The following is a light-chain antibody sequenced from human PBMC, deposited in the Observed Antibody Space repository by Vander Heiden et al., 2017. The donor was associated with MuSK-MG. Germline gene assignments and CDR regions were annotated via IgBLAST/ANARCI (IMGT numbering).Light chain of an antibody. CDR3: QQSDSTPLT. CDR2: AAS. J-gene: IGKJ4*01. V-gene: IGKV1-39*01. Sequence: DIQMTQSPSSLSASVGDRVTITCRASQSISSYLNWYQQKPGKAPKLLIYAASSLQSGVPSRFSGSGSGTDFTLTISNLQPEDFATYYCQQSDSTPLTFGGGTKVEIK. CDR1: QSISSY.